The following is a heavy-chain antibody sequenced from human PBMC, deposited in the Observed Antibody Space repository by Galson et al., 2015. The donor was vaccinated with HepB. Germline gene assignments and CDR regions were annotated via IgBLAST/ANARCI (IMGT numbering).Heavy chain of an antibody. CDR3: ASGTGGHITVRPQFDF. CDR1: GFTFSNYW. V-gene: IGHV3-7*01. J-gene: IGHJ4*02. Sequence: SLRLSCAASGFTFSNYWMSWVRQAPGKGLQWVANIKEDGSEKYYVDSVKGRFTISRDNAKNSLFLQMNSLRAEDTAVYYCASGTGGHITVRPQFDFWGRGTLVTVSS. CDR2: IKEDGSEK. D-gene: IGHD3-22*01.